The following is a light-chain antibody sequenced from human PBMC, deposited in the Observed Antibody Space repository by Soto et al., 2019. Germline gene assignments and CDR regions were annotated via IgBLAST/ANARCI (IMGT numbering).Light chain of an antibody. Sequence: ETVMTQSPAPLSVSPGERATLSCRASQSVSSNLAWYQQKPGQPPRLLIYGASTRATGIPARFSGSGSVTEFTLTISSLQSEDFAVYYCQQYNNWPQTFGQGTKVESK. V-gene: IGKV3-15*01. J-gene: IGKJ1*01. CDR3: QQYNNWPQT. CDR1: QSVSSN. CDR2: GAS.